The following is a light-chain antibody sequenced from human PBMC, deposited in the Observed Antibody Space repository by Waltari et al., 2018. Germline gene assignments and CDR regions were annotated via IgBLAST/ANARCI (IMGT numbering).Light chain of an antibody. CDR3: QQFNTYPYT. J-gene: IGKJ2*01. CDR2: QSS. V-gene: IGKV1-5*03. CDR1: QSISYY. Sequence: DIQMTQSPSTLSASVGDRVTITCRASQSISYYLAWYQQKPGRAPKLLIYQSSNLERGVPSRFSGSGFGTEFTLTISSLQPDDFASYYCQQFNTYPYTFGQGTKLDI.